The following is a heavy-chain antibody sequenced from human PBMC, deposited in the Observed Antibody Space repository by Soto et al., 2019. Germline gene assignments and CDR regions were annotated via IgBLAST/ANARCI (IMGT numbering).Heavy chain of an antibody. Sequence: LGESLKISCKGSGYSFTSYWIGWVRQMPGKGLEWMGIIYPNDSDIRYSPSFQGQVTISADKSISTAYLQWSSLKASDTAMYYRARAFMMIGSNFDYWGQGTLVTVSS. CDR3: ARAFMMIGSNFDY. J-gene: IGHJ4*02. CDR2: IYPNDSDI. CDR1: GYSFTSYW. V-gene: IGHV5-51*01. D-gene: IGHD3-22*01.